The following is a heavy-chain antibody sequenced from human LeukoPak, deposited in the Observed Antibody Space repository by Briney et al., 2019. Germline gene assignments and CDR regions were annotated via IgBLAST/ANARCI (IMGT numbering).Heavy chain of an antibody. V-gene: IGHV4-39*01. J-gene: IGHJ5*02. Sequence: SESLSLTCTVSGHSISSLTYDWGWVRQPPGKGLEWFGSMYYSGSTYFNPSINSRAIISVDTSKNHQSLRLISVTAADTAAYFCARHSLKQLGPSRWFDPWGQGTLVTVSS. CDR3: ARHSLKQLGPSRWFDP. D-gene: IGHD3-16*01. CDR2: MYYSGST. CDR1: GHSISSLTYD.